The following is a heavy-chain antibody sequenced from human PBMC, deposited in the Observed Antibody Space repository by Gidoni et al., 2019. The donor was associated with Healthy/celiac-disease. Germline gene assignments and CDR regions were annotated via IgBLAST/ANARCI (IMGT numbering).Heavy chain of an antibody. J-gene: IGHJ3*02. CDR3: ARSGSLHQGAFDI. V-gene: IGHV1-3*01. D-gene: IGHD1-26*01. CDR2: INAGNGNT. CDR1: GYTFTSYA. Sequence: QVQLVQSGAEVKEPGSSVKVSCTASGYTFTSYAMHWVRQDPGQRLEWMGWINAGNGNTKYSQKFQGRGTITRDTSASTAYMELSSLRSEDTAVYYCARSGSLHQGAFDIWGQGTMVTVSS.